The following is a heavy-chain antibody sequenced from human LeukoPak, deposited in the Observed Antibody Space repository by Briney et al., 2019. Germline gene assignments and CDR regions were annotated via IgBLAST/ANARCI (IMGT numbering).Heavy chain of an antibody. CDR1: GGSISGSSYY. CDR3: ARHSRPSDWFDP. J-gene: IGHJ5*02. CDR2: IYYSGST. V-gene: IGHV4-39*01. Sequence: NSSETLSLTCTVSGGSISGSSYYWGWIRQPPGKGLEWIGSIYYSGSTYHNPSLKSRVTISVDTSKNQFSLKLSSVTAADTAVYYCARHSRPSDWFDPWGQGTLVTVSS.